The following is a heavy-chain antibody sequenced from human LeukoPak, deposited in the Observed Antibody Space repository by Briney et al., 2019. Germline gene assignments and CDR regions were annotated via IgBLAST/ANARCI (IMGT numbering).Heavy chain of an antibody. CDR1: GFTVSSYY. CDR2: IYRDGKT. J-gene: IGHJ4*02. V-gene: IGHV3-66*02. Sequence: GGSLRLSCAAFGFTVSSYYMSWVRQAPRRGNYRFSVIYRDGKTYYGDSGKGRFTISRDNSKNTLYLQMNSRETEDTAVYYCAREDTGDLAFDYWGQRTLVTVSS. D-gene: IGHD1-1*01. CDR3: AREDTGDLAFDY.